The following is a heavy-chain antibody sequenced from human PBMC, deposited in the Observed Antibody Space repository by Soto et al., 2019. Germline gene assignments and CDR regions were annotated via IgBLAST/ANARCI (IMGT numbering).Heavy chain of an antibody. D-gene: IGHD6-6*01. CDR2: IYNNRSF. J-gene: IGHJ4*02. V-gene: IGHV4-61*01. CDR1: GGSVSSGSFY. Sequence: NPSETLSLTCTVSGGSVSSGSFYWSWIRQPPGKGLEWIGFIYNNRSFNYNPSLKSRVTISVDTSKHQFSLKLSSVTAADTAVYYCARAPLGYSSSHYFDLWGQGALVTVSS. CDR3: ARAPLGYSSSHYFDL.